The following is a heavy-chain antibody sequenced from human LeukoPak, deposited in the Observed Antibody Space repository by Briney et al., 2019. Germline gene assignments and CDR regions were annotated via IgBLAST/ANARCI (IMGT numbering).Heavy chain of an antibody. J-gene: IGHJ4*02. V-gene: IGHV1-58*02. D-gene: IGHD2-21*01. CDR2: IVVGSGNT. CDR1: GFTFTSSA. CDR3: AADLKDVVDRVPAYYFDY. Sequence: SVKVSCKASGFTFTSSAMQWVRQARGQRLEWIGWIVVGSGNTNYAQKFQERVTITRDMSTSTAYIELSSLRSEDTAVYYCAADLKDVVDRVPAYYFDYWGQGTLVTVSS.